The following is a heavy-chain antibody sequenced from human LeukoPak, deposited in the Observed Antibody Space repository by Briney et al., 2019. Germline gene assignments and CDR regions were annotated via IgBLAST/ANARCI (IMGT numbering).Heavy chain of an antibody. J-gene: IGHJ4*02. Sequence: GESLKISCKGSGYSFTSYWIGWVRQMPGKGLEWMGIIYPGDSDTRYSPSFQGQVTISADKSIGTAYLQWSSLKASDTAMYYCARRDFYDFWSGSHYFDYWGQGTLVTVSS. D-gene: IGHD3-3*01. CDR2: IYPGDSDT. CDR1: GYSFTSYW. V-gene: IGHV5-51*01. CDR3: ARRDFYDFWSGSHYFDY.